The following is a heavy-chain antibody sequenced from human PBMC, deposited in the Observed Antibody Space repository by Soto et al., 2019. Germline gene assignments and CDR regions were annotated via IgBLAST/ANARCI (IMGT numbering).Heavy chain of an antibody. V-gene: IGHV4-30-4*01. Sequence: QVQLQESGPGLVKPSQTLSLTCTVSGGSISSGDYYWSWIRQPPGKGLEWIGYIYYSGSTYYNPSLKSRVTISVDTSKNQFSLKLRSVTAADTAVYYCASMGYHYGSGSYPLDYWGQGTLVTVSS. CDR1: GGSISSGDYY. D-gene: IGHD3-10*01. CDR2: IYYSGST. CDR3: ASMGYHYGSGSYPLDY. J-gene: IGHJ4*02.